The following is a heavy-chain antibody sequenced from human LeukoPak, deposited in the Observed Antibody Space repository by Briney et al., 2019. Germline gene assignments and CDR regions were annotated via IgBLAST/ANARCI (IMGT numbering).Heavy chain of an antibody. Sequence: ASVKVSCTASGYTFTSYGISWVRQAPGQGLEWMGWISAYNGNTNYAQKLQGRVTMTTDTSTSTAYMELRSLRSDDTAVYYCARGIQLWLRDYYYSMDVWGQGTTVTVSS. D-gene: IGHD5-18*01. J-gene: IGHJ6*02. CDR2: ISAYNGNT. V-gene: IGHV1-18*01. CDR3: ARGIQLWLRDYYYSMDV. CDR1: GYTFTSYG.